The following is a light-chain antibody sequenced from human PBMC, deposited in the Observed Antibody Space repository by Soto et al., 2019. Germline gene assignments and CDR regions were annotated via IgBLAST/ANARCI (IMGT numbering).Light chain of an antibody. CDR3: QQYGSSPLFA. CDR2: GAS. V-gene: IGKV3-20*01. Sequence: EIVLTQSPGTLSLSPGERATLSCRASQSVSSNYLAWYQKKPGQAPRLLIYGASSRATGIPDRFSGSGSGTDFDHTISSLEPADFAGYYCQQYGSSPLFAFCPGTEVDIK. J-gene: IGKJ3*01. CDR1: QSVSSNY.